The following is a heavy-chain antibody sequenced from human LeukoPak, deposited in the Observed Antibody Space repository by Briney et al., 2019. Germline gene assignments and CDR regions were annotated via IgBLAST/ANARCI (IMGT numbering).Heavy chain of an antibody. J-gene: IGHJ4*02. D-gene: IGHD2-15*01. CDR3: AKTGPSYCSGGSCYPYYFDY. V-gene: IGHV3-30*02. CDR2: IRDDGSNK. Sequence: GRSLRLSCAASGFTFSSYGMHWVRQAPGKGLERVAFIRDDGSNKYYADSVKGRFTISRDNSKNTLYLQMSSLRAEDTAVYYCAKTGPSYCSGGSCYPYYFDYWGQGTLVTVSS. CDR1: GFTFSSYG.